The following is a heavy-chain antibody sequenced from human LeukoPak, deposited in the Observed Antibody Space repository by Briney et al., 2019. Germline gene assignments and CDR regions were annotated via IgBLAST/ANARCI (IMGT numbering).Heavy chain of an antibody. J-gene: IGHJ6*03. Sequence: GGSLRLSCAASGFTFSSYGMSWVRQAPGKGLEWVSAISGSGGSTYYADSVKGRFTISRDNSKNTLYLQMNSLRVEDTAVYYCARPRDYMDVWGKGTTVTVSS. CDR3: ARPRDYMDV. V-gene: IGHV3-23*01. CDR2: ISGSGGST. CDR1: GFTFSSYG.